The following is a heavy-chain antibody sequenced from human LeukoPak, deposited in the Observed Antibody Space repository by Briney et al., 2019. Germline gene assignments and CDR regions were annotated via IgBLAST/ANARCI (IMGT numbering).Heavy chain of an antibody. V-gene: IGHV3-23*01. Sequence: GGSLRLSCAASGFTFSSYAMSWVRQAPGKGLEWVSAISGSGGSTYYADSVKGRFTISRDNSKNTLYLQMNSLKPEDTAVYYCAKDVATQLWYYFDSWGQGTLVTVSS. D-gene: IGHD5-18*01. J-gene: IGHJ4*02. CDR3: AKDVATQLWYYFDS. CDR1: GFTFSSYA. CDR2: ISGSGGST.